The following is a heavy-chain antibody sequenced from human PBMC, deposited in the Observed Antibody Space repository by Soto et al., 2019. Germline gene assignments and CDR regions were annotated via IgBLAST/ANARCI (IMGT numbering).Heavy chain of an antibody. J-gene: IGHJ3*02. V-gene: IGHV1-69*13. CDR1: GGTFSSYA. Sequence: SVKVSCKASGGTFSSYAISWVRQAPGQGLEWMGGIIPIFGTANYAQKFQGRVTITADESTSTAYMELSSLRSEDTAVYYCARAYYYDSSGYYYAHDAFDIWGQGTMVTVSS. CDR2: IIPIFGTA. CDR3: ARAYYYDSSGYYYAHDAFDI. D-gene: IGHD3-22*01.